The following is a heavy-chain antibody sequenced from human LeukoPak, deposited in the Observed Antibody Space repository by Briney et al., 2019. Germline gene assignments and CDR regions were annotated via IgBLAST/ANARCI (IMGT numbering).Heavy chain of an antibody. J-gene: IGHJ4*02. CDR2: IYYSVST. D-gene: IGHD5-24*01. Sequence: SETLSLTCTVSGGSISSGGYYWSWIRQHPGNGLEWIGYIYYSVSTYYNTSLKRRATISVNTSKNQFSLKLSSVTAADTAVYYCASGRWLQYSGFDYWGQGTLVTVSS. CDR3: ASGRWLQYSGFDY. CDR1: GGSISSGGYY. V-gene: IGHV4-31*03.